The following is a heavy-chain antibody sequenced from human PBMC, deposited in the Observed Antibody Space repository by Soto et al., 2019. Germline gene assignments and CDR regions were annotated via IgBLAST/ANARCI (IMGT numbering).Heavy chain of an antibody. CDR3: ARHCSGGSCYSNSAFDI. Sequence: QVQLVQSGAEVKKPGSSVEVSCKASGGTFSSYAISWVRQAPGQGLEWMGGIIPIFGTANYAQKFQGRVTITADESTSTAYMELSSLRSEDTAVYYCARHCSGGSCYSNSAFDIWGQGTMVTVSS. J-gene: IGHJ3*02. CDR2: IIPIFGTA. V-gene: IGHV1-69*01. D-gene: IGHD2-15*01. CDR1: GGTFSSYA.